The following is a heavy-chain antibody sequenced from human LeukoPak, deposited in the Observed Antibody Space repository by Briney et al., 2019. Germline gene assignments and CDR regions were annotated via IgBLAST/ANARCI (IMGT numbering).Heavy chain of an antibody. D-gene: IGHD2/OR15-2a*01. CDR3: AKDRVSPGFNLFDP. CDR1: GSTFSSYA. CDR2: INGRGDNT. J-gene: IGHJ5*02. V-gene: IGHV3-23*01. Sequence: TGGSLRLSCAASGSTFSSYAMNWVRQAPGKGLEWVSAINGRGDNTYYADSVKGRFTISRDNSKSTLFLQMNSLRAEDTAIYYCAKDRVSPGFNLFDPWGQGTLVTVSS.